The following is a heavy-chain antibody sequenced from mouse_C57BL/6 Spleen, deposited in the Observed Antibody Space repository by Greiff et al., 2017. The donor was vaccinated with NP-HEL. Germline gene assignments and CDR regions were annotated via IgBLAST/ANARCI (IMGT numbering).Heavy chain of an antibody. V-gene: IGHV1-81*01. Sequence: VKLQESGAELARPGASVKLSCKASGYTFTSYGISWVKQRTGQGLEWIGEIYPRSGNTYYNEKFKGKATLTADKSSSTAYMELRSLTSEDSAVYFCARRDYYGSSSYYFDYWGQGTTLTVSS. D-gene: IGHD1-1*01. CDR2: IYPRSGNT. CDR3: ARRDYYGSSSYYFDY. CDR1: GYTFTSYG. J-gene: IGHJ2*01.